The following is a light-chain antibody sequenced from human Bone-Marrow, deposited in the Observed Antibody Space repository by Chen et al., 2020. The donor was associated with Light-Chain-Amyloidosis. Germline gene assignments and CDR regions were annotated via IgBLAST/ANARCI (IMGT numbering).Light chain of an antibody. J-gene: IGLJ2*01. CDR2: RDT. CDR3: QSADSSGTYEVI. Sequence: SYDLPQPPSVSVSPGQTARIPCSGDDLPTKYAYWYQQKQGQAPVLVIHRDTERPSGISERFSGSSSGTTATLTISGVQAEDEADYHCQSADSSGTYEVIFGGGTKLTVL. V-gene: IGLV3-25*03. CDR1: DLPTKY.